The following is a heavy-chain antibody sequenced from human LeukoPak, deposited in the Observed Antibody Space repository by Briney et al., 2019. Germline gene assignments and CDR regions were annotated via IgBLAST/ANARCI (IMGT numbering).Heavy chain of an antibody. J-gene: IGHJ4*02. V-gene: IGHV3-7*01. CDR1: GFTFSSYW. Sequence: PGGSLRLSCAVSGFTFSSYWMSWVRQAPGNGPEWVANIKEDESEKNYVDSVKGRFTISRDSAKNSLYLQMNSLRAEDTAVYYCVRVKNGNAKDFDHWGQGTLVTVSS. CDR2: IKEDESEK. CDR3: VRVKNGNAKDFDH. D-gene: IGHD2-8*01.